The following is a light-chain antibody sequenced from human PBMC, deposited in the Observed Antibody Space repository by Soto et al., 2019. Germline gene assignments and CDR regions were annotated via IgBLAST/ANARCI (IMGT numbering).Light chain of an antibody. Sequence: IQMTQSPSTLSASVGDTVTITCRASQSISNWLAWYQQKPGQAPKLLIHKASTLESGVPSRFSGSGSGTEFTLTISSLQPDDFAPFYCQQYDRFPYTFGQGTKLEIK. V-gene: IGKV1-5*03. CDR2: KAS. J-gene: IGKJ2*01. CDR1: QSISNW. CDR3: QQYDRFPYT.